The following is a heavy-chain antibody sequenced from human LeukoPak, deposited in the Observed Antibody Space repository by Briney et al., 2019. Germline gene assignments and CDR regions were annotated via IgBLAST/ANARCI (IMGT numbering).Heavy chain of an antibody. J-gene: IGHJ4*02. CDR1: GYTFTGYY. Sequence: GASVKVPCKASGYTFTGYYMHWVRQAPGQGLEWMGWINPNSGGTNYAQKFQGRVTMTRDTSISTAYMELSRLRSDDTAVYYCARARPSYDSSGYYYGYWGQGTLVTVSS. V-gene: IGHV1-2*02. CDR3: ARARPSYDSSGYYYGY. CDR2: INPNSGGT. D-gene: IGHD3-22*01.